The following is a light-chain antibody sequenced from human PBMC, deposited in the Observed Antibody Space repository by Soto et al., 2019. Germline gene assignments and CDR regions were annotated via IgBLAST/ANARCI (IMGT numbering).Light chain of an antibody. Sequence: QSVLTQPPSASGTPGQRVTISCSGSSSNIGINVLSWYQQLPGAAPKLLIYSNDQRPSGVPDRFSGSKSGTSASLAISGLQSEDEADYYCAAWDDSLNGYAFGPGTKLTFL. J-gene: IGLJ1*01. CDR2: SND. CDR3: AAWDDSLNGYA. CDR1: SSNIGINV. V-gene: IGLV1-44*01.